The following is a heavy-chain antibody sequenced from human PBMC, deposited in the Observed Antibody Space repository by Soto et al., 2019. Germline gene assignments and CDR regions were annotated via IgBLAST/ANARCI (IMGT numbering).Heavy chain of an antibody. Sequence: QVQLQESGPGLVKPSGTLSLTCAVSGGSVSSSNWWSWVRQSPGKGLERMGEIYHSGSPHYNPSLKSRATISLEKSKNQFSLRLTSVTAADTAVYYCARVPGVVVSADDAFDIWGPGSRFIVSS. CDR2: IYHSGSP. CDR3: ARVPGVVVSADDAFDI. CDR1: GGSVSSSNW. V-gene: IGHV4-4*02. D-gene: IGHD2-21*02. J-gene: IGHJ3*02.